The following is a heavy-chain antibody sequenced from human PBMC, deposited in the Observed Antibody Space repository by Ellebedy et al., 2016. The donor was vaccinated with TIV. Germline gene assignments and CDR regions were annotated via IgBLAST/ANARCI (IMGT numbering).Heavy chain of an antibody. V-gene: IGHV7-4-1*02. CDR1: GYSFINYA. CDR3: ARAAAAGFFWYFDL. J-gene: IGHJ2*01. Sequence: AASVKVSCKASGYSFINYAMNWVRQAPGQGLEWMGWINTNTGNPTYAQDFTGRFVFSLDTSVSTAYLHISSLKAEDTASYYCARAAAAGFFWYFDLWGRGTLVTVSS. D-gene: IGHD6-13*01. CDR2: INTNTGNP.